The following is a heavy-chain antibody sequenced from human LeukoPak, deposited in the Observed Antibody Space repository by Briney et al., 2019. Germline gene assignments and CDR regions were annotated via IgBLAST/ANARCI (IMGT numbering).Heavy chain of an antibody. V-gene: IGHV4-39*07. CDR2: IYYSGST. CDR3: ASLYYYGSGHAFDI. D-gene: IGHD3-10*01. CDR1: GGSISSSSYY. Sequence: SETLCLTCTVSGGSISSSSYYWGWIRQPPVKGMEWIGSIYYSGSTYYNPSLKSRVTISVDTSKNQFSLKLSSVTAADTAVYYCASLYYYGSGHAFDIWGQGTMVTVSS. J-gene: IGHJ3*02.